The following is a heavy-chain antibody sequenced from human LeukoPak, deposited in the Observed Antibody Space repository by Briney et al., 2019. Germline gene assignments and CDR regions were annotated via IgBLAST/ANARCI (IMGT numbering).Heavy chain of an antibody. CDR1: GGSISSYY. J-gene: IGHJ4*02. CDR3: ASTLAVAGSDY. D-gene: IGHD6-19*01. V-gene: IGHV4-59*01. CDR2: IYYSGST. Sequence: SETLSLTRTVSGGSISSYYWSWIRQPPGKGLEWIGYIYYSGSTNYNPSLKSRVTISVDTSKNQFSLKLSSVTAADTAVYYCASTLAVAGSDYWGQGTLVTVSS.